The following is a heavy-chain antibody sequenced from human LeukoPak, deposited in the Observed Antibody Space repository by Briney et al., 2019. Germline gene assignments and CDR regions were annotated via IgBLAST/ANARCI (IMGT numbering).Heavy chain of an antibody. Sequence: HPGRSLRLSCAASGFTFSSYGIHWVRQAPGKGLEWVALISYDGSNKYYADSVKGRFTISRDNSKNTLYLQMNSLRAEDTAVYYCAKEGTYCSSTSCYHNWFDPWGQGTLVTVSS. D-gene: IGHD2-2*01. CDR3: AKEGTYCSSTSCYHNWFDP. V-gene: IGHV3-30*18. J-gene: IGHJ5*02. CDR1: GFTFSSYG. CDR2: ISYDGSNK.